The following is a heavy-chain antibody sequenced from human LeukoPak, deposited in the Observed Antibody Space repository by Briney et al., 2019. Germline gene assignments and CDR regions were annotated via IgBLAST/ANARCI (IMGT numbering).Heavy chain of an antibody. Sequence: PGGSLRLSCAASGFTFSSYRMNWVRQASGKGLEWVGRIRSTANGYATAYAASVKGRFTISRDDSKNTAYLQMDSLKTEDTAVYYCTGNYYGSGSYADFDYWGQGTLVTVSS. CDR1: GFTFSSYR. J-gene: IGHJ4*02. V-gene: IGHV3-73*01. CDR2: IRSTANGYAT. D-gene: IGHD3-10*01. CDR3: TGNYYGSGSYADFDY.